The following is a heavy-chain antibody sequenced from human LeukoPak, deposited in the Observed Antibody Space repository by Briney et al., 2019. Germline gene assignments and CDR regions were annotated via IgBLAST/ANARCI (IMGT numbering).Heavy chain of an antibody. D-gene: IGHD3-10*01. CDR3: ARTDVWFGEPAGLEP. CDR2: ISAYNCNT. CDR1: GCTFTRYC. J-gene: IGHJ5*02. V-gene: IGHV1-18*01. Sequence: ASVKLSCEASGCTFTRYCIRWVRQAPGQGLEWMGWISAYNCNTNYAQKLQGRVTMTTDTSTSTAYMELRSLRSYDTAVYYCARTDVWFGEPAGLEPWGQGTLVTVSS.